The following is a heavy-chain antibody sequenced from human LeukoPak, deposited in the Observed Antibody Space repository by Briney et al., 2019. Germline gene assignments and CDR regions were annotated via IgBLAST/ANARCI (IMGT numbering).Heavy chain of an antibody. CDR3: AKAFGLDY. V-gene: IGHV3-23*01. Sequence: PGGSLRLSCAASGFTFDDYAMHWVRQAPGKGLEWVSGISGSGGSTYYADSVKGRFTISRDNSKNTLYLQMNSLRAEDTAVYYCAKAFGLDYWGQGTLVTVSS. CDR2: ISGSGGST. J-gene: IGHJ4*02. CDR1: GFTFDDYA. D-gene: IGHD3-16*01.